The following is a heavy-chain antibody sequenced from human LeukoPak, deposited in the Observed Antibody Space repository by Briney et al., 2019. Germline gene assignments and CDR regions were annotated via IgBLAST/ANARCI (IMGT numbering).Heavy chain of an antibody. Sequence: PSETLSLTCTVSGGSISSSSYYWGWIRQPPGKGLEWIGSIYYSGSTYYNPSLKSRVTISVDTSKNQFSLKLSSVTAADTAVYYCARRVSVGYSYATYYFDYWGQGTLVTVSS. D-gene: IGHD5-18*01. V-gene: IGHV4-39*07. CDR1: GGSISSSSYY. CDR3: ARRVSVGYSYATYYFDY. J-gene: IGHJ4*02. CDR2: IYYSGST.